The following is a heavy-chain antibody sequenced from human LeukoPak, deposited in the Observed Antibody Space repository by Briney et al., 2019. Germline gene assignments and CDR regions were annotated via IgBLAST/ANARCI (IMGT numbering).Heavy chain of an antibody. CDR3: ARGGYTGYYYMNV. CDR1: GFTFSSYA. Sequence: GGSLRLSCAASGFTFSSYAMHWVRQAPGKGLEWVAVISYDGSNKYYADSVKGRFTISRDNAKNSLYLQMNSLRAEDTALYYCARGGYTGYYYMNVWGKGTTVTVSS. D-gene: IGHD1-1*01. V-gene: IGHV3-30*04. J-gene: IGHJ6*03. CDR2: ISYDGSNK.